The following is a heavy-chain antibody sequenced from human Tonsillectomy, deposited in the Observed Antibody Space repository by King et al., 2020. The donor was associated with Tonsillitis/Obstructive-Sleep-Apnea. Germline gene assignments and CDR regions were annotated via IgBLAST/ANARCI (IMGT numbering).Heavy chain of an antibody. CDR2: ISTNTGNP. J-gene: IGHJ3*01. D-gene: IGHD3-3*01. CDR3: AREKGILGVVNDAFDF. V-gene: IGHV7-4-1*02. CDR1: GYIFNSFA. Sequence: QLVQSGSELKKPGASVKVSCKASGYIFNSFAMNWVRQAPGQGLEWMGWISTNTGNPTYVQGFTGRFVFSLDTSVNTAYLQINSLKAEDTAVYYCAREKGILGVVNDAFDFWGQGTRVTVSS.